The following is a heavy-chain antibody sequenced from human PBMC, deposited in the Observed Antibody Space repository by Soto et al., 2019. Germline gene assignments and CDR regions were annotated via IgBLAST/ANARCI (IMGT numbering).Heavy chain of an antibody. CDR2: IYYSGST. Sequence: SETLSLTCTVSGGSISSSSDYWGWIRQPPGKGLEWIGSIYYSGSTYYNPSLKSRVTISVDTSKNQFSLKLSSVTAADTAVYYCASTEYSSPWGYYYYGMDVWGQGTTVTVSS. CDR1: GGSISSSSDY. CDR3: ASTEYSSPWGYYYYGMDV. D-gene: IGHD6-6*01. V-gene: IGHV4-39*01. J-gene: IGHJ6*02.